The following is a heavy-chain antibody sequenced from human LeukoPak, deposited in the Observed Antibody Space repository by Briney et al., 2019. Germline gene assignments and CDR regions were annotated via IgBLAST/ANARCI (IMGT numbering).Heavy chain of an antibody. CDR2: IKSKTDGGTT. CDR1: GFTFSNAW. CDR3: TTGYCSSTSCPLGY. V-gene: IGHV3-15*01. J-gene: IGHJ4*02. Sequence: GGSLRLSXAASGFTFSNAWMSWVRQAPGKGLEWVGRIKSKTDGGTTDYAAPVKGRFTISRDDSKNTLYLQMNSLKTEDTAVYYCTTGYCSSTSCPLGYWGQGTLVTVSS. D-gene: IGHD2-2*01.